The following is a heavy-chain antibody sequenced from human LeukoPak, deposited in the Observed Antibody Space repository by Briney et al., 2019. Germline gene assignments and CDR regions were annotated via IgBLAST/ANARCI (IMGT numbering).Heavy chain of an antibody. J-gene: IGHJ4*02. D-gene: IGHD2-2*01. CDR1: GASMRSETHY. CDR3: ARGRRELKYAPDY. Sequence: SETLSLTCNVSGASMRSETHYWSWLRQHPVKGPEWIAYIYYTAGAYYNPSLESRVSISLDASENQFSLKLSSVTAADTAVYYCARGRRELKYAPDYWGQGTLVTVSS. CDR2: IYYTAGA. V-gene: IGHV4-31*03.